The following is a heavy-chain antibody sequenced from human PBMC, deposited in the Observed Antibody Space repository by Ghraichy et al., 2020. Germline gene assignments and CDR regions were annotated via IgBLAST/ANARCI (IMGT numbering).Heavy chain of an antibody. CDR1: GFTFSSYW. CDR3: ARVGCSSTSCYPYYYYGMDV. D-gene: IGHD2-2*01. V-gene: IGHV3-74*01. CDR2: INSDGSST. Sequence: GGSLRLSCAASGFTFSSYWIHWVRQAPGKGLVWVSRINSDGSSTSYADSVKGRFTISRDNAKNTLYLQMNSLRAEDTAVYYCARVGCSSTSCYPYYYYGMDVWGQGTTVTVSS. J-gene: IGHJ6*02.